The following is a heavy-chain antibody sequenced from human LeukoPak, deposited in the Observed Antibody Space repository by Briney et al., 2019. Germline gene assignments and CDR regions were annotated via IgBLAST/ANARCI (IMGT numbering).Heavy chain of an antibody. V-gene: IGHV4-59*08. J-gene: IGHJ4*02. Sequence: SATLSLTCTVSGGSMSSYNCCWIRQPPGQGQEWIGYIYYSGSTNNNPSLKSRVTISVDTSKNQVSLKLRSVTAADTAVYYCARHSRTGYNYLDYWGQGTVVTVSS. CDR3: ARHSRTGYNYLDY. CDR1: GGSMSSYN. D-gene: IGHD5-24*01. CDR2: IYYSGST.